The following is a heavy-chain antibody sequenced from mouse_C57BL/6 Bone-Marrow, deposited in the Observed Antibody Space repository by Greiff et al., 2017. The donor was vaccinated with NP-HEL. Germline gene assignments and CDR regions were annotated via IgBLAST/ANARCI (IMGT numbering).Heavy chain of an antibody. CDR3: TTNYYGSSYGDYAMDY. J-gene: IGHJ4*01. V-gene: IGHV14-4*01. CDR2: IDPENGDT. Sequence: EVQLQQPGAELVRPGASVKLSCTASGFNIKDDYMHWVKQRPEQGLEWIGWIDPENGDTEYASKFQGKATITADTSSNTAYLQLSSLTSEDTAVYYCTTNYYGSSYGDYAMDYWGQGTSVTVSS. CDR1: GFNIKDDY. D-gene: IGHD1-1*01.